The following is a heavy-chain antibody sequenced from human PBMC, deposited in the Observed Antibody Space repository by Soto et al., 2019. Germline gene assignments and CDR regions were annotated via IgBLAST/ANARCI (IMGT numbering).Heavy chain of an antibody. CDR1: GYTFHNYG. Sequence: ASVKVSCKASGYTFHNYGANGVRQAPGQGLEWMGLISAYNDNTNYAQKLQGRVTMPTDTSTSTAYMELRSQRSDDTAVYYCVGGLDKAMVSPFDYWGQGTLVTVSS. D-gene: IGHD5-18*01. V-gene: IGHV1-18*01. CDR2: ISAYNDNT. J-gene: IGHJ4*02. CDR3: VGGLDKAMVSPFDY.